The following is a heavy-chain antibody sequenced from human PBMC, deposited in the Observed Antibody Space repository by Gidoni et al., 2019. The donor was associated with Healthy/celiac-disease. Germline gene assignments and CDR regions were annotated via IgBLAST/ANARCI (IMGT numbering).Heavy chain of an antibody. V-gene: IGHV3-23*01. CDR2: ISGSGGST. CDR1: GFTFSSYA. D-gene: IGHD3-22*01. CDR3: AKDSQTYYYDSSGYYYDY. Sequence: EVQLLESGGGLVQPGGSLRLSCAASGFTFSSYAMRWVRQAPGKGLEWVSAISGSGGSTYYADSVKGRFTISRDNSKNTLYLQMNSLRAEDTAVYYCAKDSQTYYYDSSGYYYDYWGQGTLVTVSS. J-gene: IGHJ4*02.